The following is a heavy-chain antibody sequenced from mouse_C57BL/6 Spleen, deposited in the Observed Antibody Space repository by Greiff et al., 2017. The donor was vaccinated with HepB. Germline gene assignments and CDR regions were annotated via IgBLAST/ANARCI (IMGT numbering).Heavy chain of an antibody. D-gene: IGHD3-2*02. Sequence: VQLQQPGAELVKPGASVKMSCKASGYTFTSYWITWVKQRPGQGLEWIGDIYPGSGSTNYNEKFKSKATLTVDTSSSTAYMQLSSLTSEDSAVYYCARGTAQATDWFAYWGQGTLVTVSA. CDR1: GYTFTSYW. CDR2: IYPGSGST. J-gene: IGHJ3*01. CDR3: ARGTAQATDWFAY. V-gene: IGHV1-55*01.